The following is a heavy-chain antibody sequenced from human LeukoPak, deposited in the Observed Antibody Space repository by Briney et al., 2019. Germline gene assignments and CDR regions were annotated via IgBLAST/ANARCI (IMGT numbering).Heavy chain of an antibody. J-gene: IGHJ6*02. CDR2: ISAYNGNT. Sequence: ASVKVSCKASGYTFTRYGISWVRQAPGQGLEWMGWISAYNGNTKYVQKLQGRVTMTTDSSTSTAYMELRSLTSDDTAVYYCARWYCGGGSCYSYYYGMDVWGQGTTVTVSS. CDR3: ARWYCGGGSCYSYYYGMDV. V-gene: IGHV1-18*01. D-gene: IGHD2-15*01. CDR1: GYTFTRYG.